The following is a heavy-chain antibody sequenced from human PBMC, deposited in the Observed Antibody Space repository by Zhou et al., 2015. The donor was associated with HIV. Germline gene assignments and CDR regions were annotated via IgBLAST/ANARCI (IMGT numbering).Heavy chain of an antibody. CDR3: ARDVYDFWSDDYYYGMDV. CDR2: ISYDGSNK. J-gene: IGHJ6*02. V-gene: IGHV3-30*03. Sequence: QVQLVESGGGVVQPGRSLRLSCAASGFTFSSYGMHWVRQAPGKGLEWVAVISYDGSNKYYADSVKGRFTISRDNSKKTVYLQMNSLRADDAAVYYCARDVYDFWSDDYYYGMDVWGQGTTVTVS. D-gene: IGHD3-3*01. CDR1: GFTFSSYG.